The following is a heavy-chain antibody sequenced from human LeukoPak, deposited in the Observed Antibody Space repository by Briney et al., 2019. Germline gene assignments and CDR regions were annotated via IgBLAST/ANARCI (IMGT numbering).Heavy chain of an antibody. Sequence: ASVKVSCKVSGYTLTELSMHWVRQAPGKGLEWMGGFDPEDGETIYAQKFQGRVTMTEDTSTDTAYMELSSLRSEDTAVYYCARTSHKQGSSAAGQSYYFDYWGQGTLVTVSS. V-gene: IGHV1-24*01. CDR3: ARTSHKQGSSAAGQSYYFDY. J-gene: IGHJ4*02. CDR2: FDPEDGET. CDR1: GYTLTELS. D-gene: IGHD6-13*01.